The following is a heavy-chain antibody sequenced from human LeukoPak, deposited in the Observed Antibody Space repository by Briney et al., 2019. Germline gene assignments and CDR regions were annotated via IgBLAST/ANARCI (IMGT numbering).Heavy chain of an antibody. V-gene: IGHV3-30*02. Sequence: PGGSLRLSCAASGFSFTKTGMHWVRQAPGKGLEWVAFIRYDGSNKCYADSVKGRVSISRDNFKNTVSLQMNSLRAEDTAVYYCAKDSWDCSGNRCPQFYYYTDVWGKGTTVTVSS. J-gene: IGHJ6*03. CDR1: GFSFTKTG. D-gene: IGHD2-2*01. CDR2: IRYDGSNK. CDR3: AKDSWDCSGNRCPQFYYYTDV.